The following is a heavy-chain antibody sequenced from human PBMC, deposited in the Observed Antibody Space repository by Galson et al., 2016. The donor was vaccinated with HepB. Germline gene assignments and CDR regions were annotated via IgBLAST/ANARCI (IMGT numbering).Heavy chain of an antibody. D-gene: IGHD5-24*01. CDR2: ISPSGDTT. V-gene: IGHV1-46*01. J-gene: IGHJ4*02. CDR1: GYSLTTYY. Sequence: SVKVSCKAFGYSLTTYYMQWVRQAPGQGLEWLATISPSGDTTNYAPTFQGRVSVTRDTSTSTVYLELSSLRSEDTAIYFCARDGNGFNFDFWGRGTLVTVS. CDR3: ARDGNGFNFDF.